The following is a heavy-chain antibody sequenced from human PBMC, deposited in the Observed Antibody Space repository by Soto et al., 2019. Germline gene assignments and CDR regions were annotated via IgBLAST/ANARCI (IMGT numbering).Heavy chain of an antibody. Sequence: QVQLVESGGGVVQPGRSLRLSCAASGFTFSSYAMHWVRQAPGKGLEWVAVISYDGSNKYYADSVKGRFTISRDNSKNTLYLQMNSLRAEDTAVYYCARDRLPSTMDDYWCQGTLVTVSS. CDR2: ISYDGSNK. CDR3: ARDRLPSTMDDY. J-gene: IGHJ4*02. D-gene: IGHD6-25*01. V-gene: IGHV3-30-3*01. CDR1: GFTFSSYA.